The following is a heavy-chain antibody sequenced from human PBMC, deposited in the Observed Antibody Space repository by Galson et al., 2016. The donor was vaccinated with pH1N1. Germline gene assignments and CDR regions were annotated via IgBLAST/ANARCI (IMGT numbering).Heavy chain of an antibody. Sequence: QSGAEVKKPGESLKISCTGSGYSFTRYWSGSVSQMPGIGLKWIGIIYPGDSETRYSPSFQGQVTFSADKSTSTAYLQWSRLKASYTAIYYCARYAVTYYYDSSGYPDWYFDLWGRGTLVTVSS. D-gene: IGHD3-22*01. J-gene: IGHJ2*01. CDR2: IYPGDSET. CDR3: ARYAVTYYYDSSGYPDWYFDL. V-gene: IGHV5-51*03. CDR1: GYSFTRYW.